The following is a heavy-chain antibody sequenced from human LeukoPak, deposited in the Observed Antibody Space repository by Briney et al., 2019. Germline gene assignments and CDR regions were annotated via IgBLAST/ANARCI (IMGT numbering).Heavy chain of an antibody. CDR1: GYTLTELS. CDR2: FDPEDGET. Sequence: ASVKVSCKVSGYTLTELSMHWVRQAPGKGLEWMGGFDPEDGETIYAQKFQGRVTMTEDTSTDTAYMELSSLRSEDTAVYYCATARRHPELPDYWGQGTLVTVSS. J-gene: IGHJ4*02. D-gene: IGHD1-7*01. CDR3: ATARRHPELPDY. V-gene: IGHV1-24*01.